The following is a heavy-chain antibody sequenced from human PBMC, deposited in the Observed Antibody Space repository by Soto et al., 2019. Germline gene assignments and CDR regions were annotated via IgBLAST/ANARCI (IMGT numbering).Heavy chain of an antibody. CDR1: GFTFSSYS. V-gene: IGHV3-21*01. Sequence: GGSVRLSCAASGFTFSSYSMNWVRQAPGKGLEWVSSISSSSSYIYYADSVKGRFTISRDNAKNSLYLQMNSLRAEDTAVYYCARILLWFGELSHYYGMDVWGQGTTVTVSS. CDR3: ARILLWFGELSHYYGMDV. D-gene: IGHD3-10*01. J-gene: IGHJ6*02. CDR2: ISSSSSYI.